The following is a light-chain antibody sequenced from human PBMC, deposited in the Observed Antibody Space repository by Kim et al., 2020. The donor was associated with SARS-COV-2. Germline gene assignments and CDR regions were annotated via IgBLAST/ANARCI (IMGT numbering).Light chain of an antibody. Sequence: PGQSVTISCTGTSSDVGGYNYVSWYQQHPGKAPKLMIYDVSKRPSGVPDRFSGSKSGNTASLTISGLQAEDEADYYCCSYAGSYVVFGVGTKLTVL. J-gene: IGLJ2*01. CDR1: SSDVGGYNY. V-gene: IGLV2-11*01. CDR3: CSYAGSYVV. CDR2: DVS.